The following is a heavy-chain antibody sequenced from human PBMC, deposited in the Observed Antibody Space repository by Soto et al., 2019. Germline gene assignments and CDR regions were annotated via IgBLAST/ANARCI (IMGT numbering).Heavy chain of an antibody. CDR1: GGTFSKDA. CDR2: IILKFGTA. J-gene: IGHJ4*02. V-gene: IGHV1-69*06. CDR3: ATGYCSTTACHSRAGPVFGY. D-gene: IGHD2-2*01. Sequence: QVQLVQSGAEVKRPGSSVTVSCKASGGTFSKDAISWVRQAPGQGLEWMGGIILKFGTAKYAQNLQGRLTITADTSTGTVFMELSSLRSDDPAFYYCATGYCSTTACHSRAGPVFGYWGQGTLVIVSS.